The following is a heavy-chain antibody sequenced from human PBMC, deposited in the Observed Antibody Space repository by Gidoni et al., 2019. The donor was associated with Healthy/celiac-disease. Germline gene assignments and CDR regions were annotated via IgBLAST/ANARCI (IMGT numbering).Heavy chain of an antibody. V-gene: IGHV4-34*01. CDR1: GGSFSGYY. Sequence: QVQLQQWCAGLLKPSETLSLTCAVYGGSFSGYYWSWIRQPPGKGLEWIGEINHSGSTNYNPSLKSRVTISVDTSKNQFALKLSSVTAADTAVYDCASSHALYYYDSRGYQGYWGQGTLVTVSS. CDR3: ASSHALYYYDSRGYQGY. CDR2: INHSGST. D-gene: IGHD3-22*01. J-gene: IGHJ4*02.